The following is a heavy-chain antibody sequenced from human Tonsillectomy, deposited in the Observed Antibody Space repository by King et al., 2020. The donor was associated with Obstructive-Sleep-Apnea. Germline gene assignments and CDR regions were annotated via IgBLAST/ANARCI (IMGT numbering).Heavy chain of an antibody. CDR3: AKAGGYSSGLKAPNYFDY. CDR1: GFTFSSYG. Sequence: VQLVQSGGGVVQPGRSLRLSCAASGFTFSSYGMHWVRQAPGKGLAWVAVISYDGSNKYYAESVKGGFTISRDNSKNTLYLQMNSVRAEDTAVYYCAKAGGYSSGLKAPNYFDYWGQGTLVTVSS. CDR2: ISYDGSNK. D-gene: IGHD6-19*01. J-gene: IGHJ4*02. V-gene: IGHV3-30*18.